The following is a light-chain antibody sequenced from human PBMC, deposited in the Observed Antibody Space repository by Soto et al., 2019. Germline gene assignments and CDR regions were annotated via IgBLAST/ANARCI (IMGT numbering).Light chain of an antibody. V-gene: IGKV3-11*01. CDR2: DAS. CDR1: QSVGTF. Sequence: EIVLTQSPATLSQSPGERATLSCRASQSVGTFLAWYQHKPGQAPRLLIYDASNRATGVPARFSGSGSGTAFTPTISTLRPEDFAVYSCEQRSNCPPALTFGGGTKV. J-gene: IGKJ4*01. CDR3: EQRSNCPPALT.